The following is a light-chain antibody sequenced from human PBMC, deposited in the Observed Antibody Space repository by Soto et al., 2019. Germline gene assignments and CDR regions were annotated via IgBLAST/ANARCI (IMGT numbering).Light chain of an antibody. CDR1: SSDIGAYNY. CDR3: FSFTTDWTHV. CDR2: EVS. J-gene: IGLJ1*01. V-gene: IGLV2-14*01. Sequence: QSALTQPASVSGSPGQSITISCTGSSSDIGAYNYVSWFQQYPGKAPKLIISEVSNRPSGVSNRFSGSKSGTAASLTISGLQNEDEADYFCFSFTTDWTHVFGTGTKLTVL.